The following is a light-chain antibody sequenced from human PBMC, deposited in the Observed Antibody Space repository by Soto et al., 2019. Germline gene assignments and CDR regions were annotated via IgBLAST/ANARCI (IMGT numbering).Light chain of an antibody. CDR1: QNISVW. V-gene: IGKV1-5*01. CDR2: DAS. CDR3: QQYDSSSPT. J-gene: IGKJ2*01. Sequence: DIPMTQSPSTLSASVGDGVTITCRASQNISVWLAWYQQRPGKAPKFLMYDASGLETGVPSRFSGSGSGTEFTLTLRSLQPDDSATYYCQQYDSSSPTFGQGTKLEIK.